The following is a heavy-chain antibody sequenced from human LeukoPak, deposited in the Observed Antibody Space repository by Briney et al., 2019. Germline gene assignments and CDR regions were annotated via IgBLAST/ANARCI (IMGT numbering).Heavy chain of an antibody. V-gene: IGHV4-59*01. J-gene: IGHJ4*02. Sequence: PSETLSLTCAVYGESFVGYYWAWIRQPPGKGLEWIGYIYYSGSTNYNPSLKSRVTISVDTSKNQFSLKLSSVTAADTAVYYCAREWQSCSGGSCYSYGFDYWGQGTLVTVSS. CDR2: IYYSGST. CDR3: AREWQSCSGGSCYSYGFDY. CDR1: GESFVGYY. D-gene: IGHD2-15*01.